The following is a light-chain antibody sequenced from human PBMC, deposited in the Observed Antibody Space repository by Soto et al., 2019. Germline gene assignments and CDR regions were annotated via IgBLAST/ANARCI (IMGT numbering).Light chain of an antibody. CDR2: ADD. Sequence: NFILTQPHSVSESPGKTVTISCTGSSGSIASNYVQWYQQRPGSAPTTVIYADDQRPSGVPDRFSGSIDSSSNSASLTISGLRTEDEADYYCQSYDSSNVVFGGGTKLTVL. CDR3: QSYDSSNVV. J-gene: IGLJ2*01. CDR1: SGSIASNY. V-gene: IGLV6-57*02.